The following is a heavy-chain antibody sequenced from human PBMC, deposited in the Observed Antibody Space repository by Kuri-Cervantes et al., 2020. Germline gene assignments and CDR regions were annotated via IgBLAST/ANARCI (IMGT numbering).Heavy chain of an antibody. CDR2: IYYSGST. CDR3: AREAGVKVRGVIIPRYFDL. V-gene: IGHV4-39*02. Sequence: ESLKISCTVSGGSISSSSYYWGWIRQPPGKELEWIGSIYYSGSTYYNSSLKSRVTISVDTSKNQFSLKLSSVTAADTAVYYCAREAGVKVRGVIIPRYFDLWGRGTLVTVSS. D-gene: IGHD3-10*01. CDR1: GGSISSSSYY. J-gene: IGHJ2*01.